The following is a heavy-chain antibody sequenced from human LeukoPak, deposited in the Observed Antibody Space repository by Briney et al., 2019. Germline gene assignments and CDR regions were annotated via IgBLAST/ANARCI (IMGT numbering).Heavy chain of an antibody. CDR3: ARNVVYYYMDV. V-gene: IGHV3-11*01. CDR1: GFTFSDYY. Sequence: GGSLRLSCAASGFTFSDYYMSWIRQAPGKGLEWVSYISSSGSTIYYADSVKGRFTISRDNAKNSLYLQMNSLGAEDTAVYYCARNVVYYYMDVWGKGTTVTVSS. D-gene: IGHD2-21*01. J-gene: IGHJ6*03. CDR2: ISSSGSTI.